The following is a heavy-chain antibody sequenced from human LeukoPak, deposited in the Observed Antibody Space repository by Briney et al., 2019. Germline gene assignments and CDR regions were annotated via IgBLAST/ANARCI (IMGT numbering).Heavy chain of an antibody. J-gene: IGHJ4*02. CDR2: ISGSGGSA. Sequence: PGGSLRLSCAASGFTFSSYAMSWVRQAPGKGLDWVSAISGSGGSAYYADSVKGRSTISRNNSKNTLYLQMNSLRAEDTAVYYCAKAYCSSTSCYQGYWGQGTLVIVSS. CDR3: AKAYCSSTSCYQGY. D-gene: IGHD2-2*01. V-gene: IGHV3-23*01. CDR1: GFTFSSYA.